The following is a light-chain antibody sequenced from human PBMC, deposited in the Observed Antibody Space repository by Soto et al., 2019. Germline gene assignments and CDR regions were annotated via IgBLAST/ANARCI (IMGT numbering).Light chain of an antibody. CDR1: SSNIGSNT. J-gene: IGLJ1*01. CDR3: AAWDDSLNGYV. V-gene: IGLV1-44*01. CDR2: SNN. Sequence: QSVLTQPPSASGTPGQRVTISCSGSSSNIGSNTVNWYQQLPGTAPKLLIYSNNQRPSGVPDRFSGSKSGTSASLAISGLQSEDEADYYWAAWDDSLNGYVFRTGTKVTVL.